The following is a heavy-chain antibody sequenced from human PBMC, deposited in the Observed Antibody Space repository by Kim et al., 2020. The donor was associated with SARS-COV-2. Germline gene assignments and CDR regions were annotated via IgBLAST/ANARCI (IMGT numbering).Heavy chain of an antibody. D-gene: IGHD1-26*01. CDR1: GFTFSSYW. V-gene: IGHV3-74*01. CDR3: ARVGLTSGSYFSFDY. Sequence: GGSLRLSCAASGFTFSSYWMHWVRQAPGKGLEWVSCINSDGSSTTYADSVKGRFTISRDNAKNTLYLQMSSLRAEDTAVYYCARVGLTSGSYFSFDYWGQGTLVTVSS. J-gene: IGHJ4*02. CDR2: INSDGSST.